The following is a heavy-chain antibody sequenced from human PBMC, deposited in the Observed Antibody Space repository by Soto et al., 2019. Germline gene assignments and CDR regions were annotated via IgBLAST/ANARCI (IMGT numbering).Heavy chain of an antibody. Sequence: SXTLSLTCTVSGGTISSYYWSWIRQPPGKGLEWIGYIYYSGSTNYNPSLKSRVTISVDTSKNQFSLKLSSVTAADTAVYYCARAAHSGGSSDYWGQGTLVTVSS. J-gene: IGHJ4*02. CDR2: IYYSGST. CDR1: GGTISSYY. CDR3: ARAAHSGGSSDY. D-gene: IGHD1-26*01. V-gene: IGHV4-59*01.